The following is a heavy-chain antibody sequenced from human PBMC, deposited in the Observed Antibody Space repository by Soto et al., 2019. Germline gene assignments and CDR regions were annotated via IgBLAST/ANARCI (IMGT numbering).Heavy chain of an antibody. Sequence: EVQLLESGGGLVQPGGSLRLSCAASGFTFINYAMSWVRQAPGKGLEWVSTIGGGDGSTYYADSVKGRFTISRDNSNSARYLPMNSLRVGDTAIYYRAKVILVKPPGTRTFDIWGQGTMVIVSS. CDR3: AKVILVKPPGTRTFDI. D-gene: IGHD6-13*01. CDR1: GFTFINYA. CDR2: IGGGDGST. V-gene: IGHV3-23*01. J-gene: IGHJ3*02.